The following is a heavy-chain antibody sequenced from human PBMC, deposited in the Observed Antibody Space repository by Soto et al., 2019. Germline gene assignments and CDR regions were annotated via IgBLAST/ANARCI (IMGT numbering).Heavy chain of an antibody. J-gene: IGHJ4*02. CDR1: GGTFSTYA. Sequence: QVQLVQSGAEVKQPGSSVKVSCKTSGGTFSTYAIYWVRQAPGQGLEWMGAIIPLFGTADYAQKFQGRVNNTADESTSTASMELSSLRSEDTAVYYCARPKGSYSSGYYYFDYWGQGTLVTVSS. CDR2: IIPLFGTA. CDR3: ARPKGSYSSGYYYFDY. D-gene: IGHD6-19*01. V-gene: IGHV1-69*01.